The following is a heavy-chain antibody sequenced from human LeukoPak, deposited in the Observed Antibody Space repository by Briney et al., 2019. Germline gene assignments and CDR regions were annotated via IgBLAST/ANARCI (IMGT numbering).Heavy chain of an antibody. CDR2: INPNSGGT. CDR1: GYTFTGYY. Sequence: ASVKVSCKASGYTFTGYYMHWVRQAPGQGLEWMGWINPNSGGTNYAQKFQGRVTMTRDTSISTAYMELSRLRSDDTAVYYCARLSTGVVPAARDYWGQGTPVTVSS. J-gene: IGHJ4*02. D-gene: IGHD2-2*01. CDR3: ARLSTGVVPAARDY. V-gene: IGHV1-2*02.